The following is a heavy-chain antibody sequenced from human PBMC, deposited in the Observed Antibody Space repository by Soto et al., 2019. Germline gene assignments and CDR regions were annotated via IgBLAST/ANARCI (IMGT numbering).Heavy chain of an antibody. D-gene: IGHD2-15*01. Sequence: GGSLRLSCAASGFTFSSYSMNWVRQAPGKGLEWVSSISSSSSYIYYADSVKGRFTISRDNAKNSLYLQMNSLRAEDTAVYYCARDQRHPPGGSQPDYWGQGTLVTVSS. CDR2: ISSSSSYI. J-gene: IGHJ4*02. CDR1: GFTFSSYS. V-gene: IGHV3-21*01. CDR3: ARDQRHPPGGSQPDY.